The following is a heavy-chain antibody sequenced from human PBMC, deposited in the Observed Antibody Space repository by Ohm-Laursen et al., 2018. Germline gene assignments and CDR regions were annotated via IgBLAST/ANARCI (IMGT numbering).Heavy chain of an antibody. J-gene: IGHJ3*02. V-gene: IGHV1-2*02. D-gene: IGHD3-22*01. Sequence: ASVKASCKASGYTVTSYDINWVRQATGQGLEWMGWINPNSGGTNYAQKFQGRVTMTRDTSISTAYMELSRLRSDDTAVYYCASGTSMIVVVITTYPHDAFDIWGQGTMVTVSS. CDR2: INPNSGGT. CDR1: GYTVTSYD. CDR3: ASGTSMIVVVITTYPHDAFDI.